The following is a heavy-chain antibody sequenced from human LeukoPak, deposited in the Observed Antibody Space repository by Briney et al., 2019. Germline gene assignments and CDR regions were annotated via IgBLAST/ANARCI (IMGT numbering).Heavy chain of an antibody. D-gene: IGHD3-22*01. Sequence: SETLSLTCAVYGGSFSGYYWSWIRQPPGKGLEWIGEINHIGSTNYNPCLKSRVTISVDTSKNQFSLKLSSVTAADTAVYYCARVTPYYYDSSGYYRAARLDYWGQGTLVTVSS. CDR1: GGSFSGYY. J-gene: IGHJ4*02. V-gene: IGHV4-34*01. CDR3: ARVTPYYYDSSGYYRAARLDY. CDR2: INHIGST.